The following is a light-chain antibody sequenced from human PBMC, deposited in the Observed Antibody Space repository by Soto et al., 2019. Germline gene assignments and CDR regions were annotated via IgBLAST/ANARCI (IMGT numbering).Light chain of an antibody. Sequence: ETVMTQSPATLSVSPGERATLSCRASQSVSSNLAWYQQKPGQPPRLLLYGISTRATGIPTRFSGSGSGTEFTLTISSLQSEDFAVYYCQQYNSWPLTFGGGTKVDIK. J-gene: IGKJ4*01. CDR3: QQYNSWPLT. V-gene: IGKV3D-15*01. CDR2: GIS. CDR1: QSVSSN.